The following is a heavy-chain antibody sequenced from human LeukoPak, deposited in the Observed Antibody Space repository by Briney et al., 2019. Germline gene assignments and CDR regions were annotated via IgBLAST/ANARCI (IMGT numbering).Heavy chain of an antibody. J-gene: IGHJ5*01. CDR3: ARGGTADPFDF. Sequence: GGSLRLSCAASGFTASSNYMNWVRQAPGKGLEWLSVIYTGGSTYYADSVKGRFTISRDNAKNSLYLQMDSLRAEDTAVYFCARGGTADPFDFWGQGTLVTVSS. D-gene: IGHD3-16*01. CDR2: IYTGGST. CDR1: GFTASSNY. V-gene: IGHV3-53*01.